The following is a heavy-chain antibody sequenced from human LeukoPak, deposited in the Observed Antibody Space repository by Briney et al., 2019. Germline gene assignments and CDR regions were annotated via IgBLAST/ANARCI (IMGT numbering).Heavy chain of an antibody. CDR3: ARDLVVSGYDSTYYFDY. D-gene: IGHD5-12*01. J-gene: IGHJ4*02. V-gene: IGHV1-2*02. CDR2: INPNSGGT. CDR1: GYTFTGYY. Sequence: GASVKVSCKASGYTFTGYYMHWVRQAPGQGLEWMGWINPNSGGTNYAQKFQGRVAMTRDTSISTAYMELSRLRSDDTAVYYCARDLVVSGYDSTYYFDYWGQGTLVTVSS.